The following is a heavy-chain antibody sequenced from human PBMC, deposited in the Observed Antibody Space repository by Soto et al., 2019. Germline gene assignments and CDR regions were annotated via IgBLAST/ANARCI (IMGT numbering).Heavy chain of an antibody. CDR2: IWSDGNNK. CDR1: GFTFNTYG. D-gene: IGHD1-1*01. Sequence: QVQLVESGGGVVQPGRSLRLSCAASGFTFNTYGFHWVRQAPGKGLEWVAVIWSDGNNKYYTDSAKGRFTISRDTSKNTLYLQLNSLRVDDTAVFYCARIQLDTIMALDYWGQGALVPVSS. CDR3: ARIQLDTIMALDY. V-gene: IGHV3-33*01. J-gene: IGHJ4*02.